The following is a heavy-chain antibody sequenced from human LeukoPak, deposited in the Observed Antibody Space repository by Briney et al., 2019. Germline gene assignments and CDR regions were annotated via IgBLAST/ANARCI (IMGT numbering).Heavy chain of an antibody. V-gene: IGHV3-7*01. CDR2: IKQDGSEK. Sequence: GRSLRLSCASYGFILSTYWMSCVRQALGKGLECVTNIKQDGSEKYYVDSVEGRFTISRDNAKNPLYLQMNSLRAEDTAVYYCAREGYGDSTPPLLYYYYIDVWGKRTTVTVS. D-gene: IGHD4-17*01. CDR3: AREGYGDSTPPLLYYYYIDV. J-gene: IGHJ6*03. CDR1: GFILSTYW.